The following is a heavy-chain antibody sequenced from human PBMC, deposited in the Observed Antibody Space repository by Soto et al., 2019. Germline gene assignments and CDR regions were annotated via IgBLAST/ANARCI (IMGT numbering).Heavy chain of an antibody. V-gene: IGHV1-69*13. CDR2: IIPIFGTA. CDR3: ARVSYYDSSGYYRDY. D-gene: IGHD3-22*01. Sequence: AASVKGSCKASGGTFSSYAISWVRQAPGQGLEWMGGIIPIFGTANYAQKFQGRVTITADESTSTAYMELSSLRSEDTAVYYCARVSYYDSSGYYRDYWGQGTLVTVSS. J-gene: IGHJ4*02. CDR1: GGTFSSYA.